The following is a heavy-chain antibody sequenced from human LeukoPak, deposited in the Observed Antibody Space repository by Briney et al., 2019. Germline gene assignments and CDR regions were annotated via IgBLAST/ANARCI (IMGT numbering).Heavy chain of an antibody. CDR3: ARRQPNWYFDY. Sequence: SETLSLTCTVSGGSISSYYWSWIRQPPGKGLEWIGYIYYSGSTNYNPSLKSRVTISVDTSKNQFSLKLSSVTAADTAVYYCARRQPNWYFDYWGQGTLVTDSS. J-gene: IGHJ4*02. V-gene: IGHV4-59*01. CDR2: IYYSGST. D-gene: IGHD1-1*01. CDR1: GGSISSYY.